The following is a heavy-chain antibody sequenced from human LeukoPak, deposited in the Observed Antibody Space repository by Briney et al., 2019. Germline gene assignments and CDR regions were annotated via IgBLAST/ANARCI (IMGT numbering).Heavy chain of an antibody. Sequence: GGSLRLSCAASGFTFSSYWMHWVRQAPGKGLEWVSTMSRSGGSTYYADSVKGRFTISRDNSKNTLYLQMNSLRAADTAIYYCAKYRGAVISNWYLDSWGQGTLVTVSS. J-gene: IGHJ4*02. CDR2: MSRSGGST. CDR1: GFTFSSYW. V-gene: IGHV3-23*01. CDR3: AKYRGAVISNWYLDS. D-gene: IGHD6-13*01.